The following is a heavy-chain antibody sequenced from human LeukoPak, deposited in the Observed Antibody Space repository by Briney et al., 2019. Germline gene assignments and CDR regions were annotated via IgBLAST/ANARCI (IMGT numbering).Heavy chain of an antibody. D-gene: IGHD6-13*01. CDR3: AKFGYSSSWYERSPTYAGGMDV. J-gene: IGHJ6*02. V-gene: IGHV3-23*01. Sequence: GGSLRLSCAASGFTFSSYAMSWVRQAPGKGLEWVSAISGSGGSTYYADSVKGRFTISRDNSKNTLYLQMNSLRAEDTAVYYCAKFGYSSSWYERSPTYAGGMDVWGQGTTVTVSS. CDR2: ISGSGGST. CDR1: GFTFSSYA.